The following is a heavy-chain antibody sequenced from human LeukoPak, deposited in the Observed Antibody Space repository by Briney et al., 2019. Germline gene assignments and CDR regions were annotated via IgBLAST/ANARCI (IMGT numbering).Heavy chain of an antibody. V-gene: IGHV3-21*01. CDR2: ISSSSSYI. J-gene: IGHJ4*02. CDR3: ARVHIAAPVIDY. D-gene: IGHD6-13*01. CDR1: GFTFSSYS. Sequence: GGSLRLSCAASGFTFSSYSMNWVRQAPGKGLEWVLSISSSSSYIYYADSVKGRFTISRDNAKNSLYLQMNSLRAEDTAVYYCARVHIAAPVIDYWGQGTLVTVSS.